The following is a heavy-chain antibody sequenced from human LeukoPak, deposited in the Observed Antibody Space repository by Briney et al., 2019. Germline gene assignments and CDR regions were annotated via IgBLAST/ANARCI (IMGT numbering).Heavy chain of an antibody. Sequence: PGGSLRLSCAASGFTFSSYSMNWVRQAPGKGLEWVSSISSSSSYIYYADSVKGRFTISRDNAKNSLYLQMNSLRAEDTAVYYCARDGQGSSAFDYWGQGTLVTVSS. V-gene: IGHV3-21*01. CDR1: GFTFSSYS. CDR3: ARDGQGSSAFDY. D-gene: IGHD6-6*01. CDR2: ISSSSSYI. J-gene: IGHJ4*02.